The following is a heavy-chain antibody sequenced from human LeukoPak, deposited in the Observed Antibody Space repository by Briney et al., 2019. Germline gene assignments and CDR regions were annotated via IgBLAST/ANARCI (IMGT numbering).Heavy chain of an antibody. CDR2: IYYSGST. D-gene: IGHD5-18*01. Sequence: SETLSLTCSVSGGSISSYYWSWIRQPPGKGLEWIGYIYYSGSTNYNPSLKSRVTISVDTSKNQFSLKLSSVTAADTAVYYCASLPGGSYSFDYWGQGTLVTVSS. CDR3: ASLPGGSYSFDY. CDR1: GGSISSYY. J-gene: IGHJ4*02. V-gene: IGHV4-59*12.